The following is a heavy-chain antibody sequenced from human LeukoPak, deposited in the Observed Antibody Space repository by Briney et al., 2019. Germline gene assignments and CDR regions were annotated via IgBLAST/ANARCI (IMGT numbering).Heavy chain of an antibody. CDR1: GGSISSGDYY. V-gene: IGHV4-30-4*08. Sequence: SQTLSLTCTVSGGSISSGDYYLSWIRQPPGKGLEWIGYIYYSGSTCYNPSLKSRVTISVDTSKNQFSLKLSSVTAADTAVYYCARARGEYCSSTSCYNYFDYWGQGTLVTVSP. J-gene: IGHJ4*02. D-gene: IGHD2-2*02. CDR3: ARARGEYCSSTSCYNYFDY. CDR2: IYYSGST.